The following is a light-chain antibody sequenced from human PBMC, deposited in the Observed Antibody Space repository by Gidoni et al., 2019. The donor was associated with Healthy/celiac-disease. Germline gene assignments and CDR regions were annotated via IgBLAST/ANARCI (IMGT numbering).Light chain of an antibody. J-gene: IGKJ3*01. V-gene: IGKV1-9*01. Sequence: IQLTQSPSSLSASVGDRVTITCRASQDISSYLAWYQQKPGKAPQLLIYAASTLQSGVPSRFSGSGSGTDFTLTISSLQPEDFATYYCQQLNSYPFFGPGTKVDIK. CDR1: QDISSY. CDR2: AAS. CDR3: QQLNSYPF.